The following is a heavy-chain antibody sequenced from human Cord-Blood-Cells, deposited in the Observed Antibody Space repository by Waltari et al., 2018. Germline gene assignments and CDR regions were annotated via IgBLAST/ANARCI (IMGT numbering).Heavy chain of an antibody. V-gene: IGHV5-51*01. CDR2: IYHGNSDT. D-gene: IGHD6-13*01. CDR3: ARRAGYSSSWYAFDI. Sequence: EVQLVQSGAEVKKPGESLKISCKGSGYSFTSYWIGWVRQMPGKGLEWMGIIYHGNSDTRYSPSFQGQVAISADKSISTAYLQWSSLKASDTAMYYWARRAGYSSSWYAFDIWGQGTMVTVSS. CDR1: GYSFTSYW. J-gene: IGHJ3*02.